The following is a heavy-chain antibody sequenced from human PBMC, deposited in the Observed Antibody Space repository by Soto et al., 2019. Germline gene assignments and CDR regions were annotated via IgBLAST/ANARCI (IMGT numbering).Heavy chain of an antibody. Sequence: QITLKESGPTLVKPTQTLTLTCTFSGFSLRTGGVGVGSIRQPPGQALEWLALVYWDDEKRYSPSLKIRLSITKYTSKNQVILTMTNMAPEDTVTYFCAHRGYSFWTHRGGWFDPWGQGPLVTVSS. D-gene: IGHD3-3*01. CDR1: GFSLRTGGVG. CDR3: AHRGYSFWTHRGGWFDP. CDR2: VYWDDEK. V-gene: IGHV2-5*02. J-gene: IGHJ5*02.